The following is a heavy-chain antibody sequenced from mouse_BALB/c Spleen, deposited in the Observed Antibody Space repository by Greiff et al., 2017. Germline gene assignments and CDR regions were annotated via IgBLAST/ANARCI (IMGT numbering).Heavy chain of an antibody. J-gene: IGHJ3*01. Sequence: EVHLVESGGGLVKPGGSLKLSCAASGFAFSSYDMSWVRQTPEKRLEWVAYISSGGGSTYYPDTVKGRFTISRDNAKNTLYLQMSSLKSEDTAMYYCARFITTATWFAYWGQGTLVTVSA. CDR1: GFAFSSYD. D-gene: IGHD1-2*01. CDR3: ARFITTATWFAY. CDR2: ISSGGGST. V-gene: IGHV5-12-1*01.